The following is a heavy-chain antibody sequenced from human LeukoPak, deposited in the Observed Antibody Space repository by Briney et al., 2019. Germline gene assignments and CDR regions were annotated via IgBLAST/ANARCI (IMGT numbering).Heavy chain of an antibody. CDR1: GFILSSYG. V-gene: IGHV3-33*01. J-gene: IGHJ4*02. CDR3: ATPLDYYDRSGYHQGGD. Sequence: QPGRSLRLSCAASGFILSSYGMHWVRQAPGKGLEWVAVIWYDGSNKYYADSVKGRFTISRDNSKNTLYLQMNSLRAEDTAVYYCATPLDYYDRSGYHQGGDWGQGTLVTVSS. CDR2: IWYDGSNK. D-gene: IGHD3-22*01.